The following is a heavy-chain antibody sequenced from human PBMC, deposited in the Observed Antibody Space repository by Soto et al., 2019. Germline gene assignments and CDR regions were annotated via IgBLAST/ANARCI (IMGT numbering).Heavy chain of an antibody. CDR1: GYSFADYW. V-gene: IGHV5-51*01. Sequence: GEALKISSKASGYSFADYWIALARQMTGEALVFMGIISTDDSDIRYSPSFRGQVTTSADNSISPAYQLRSSLRASYPAIYYCARQLGQYSSSWYAFDIWGQGTMVTV. J-gene: IGHJ3*02. D-gene: IGHD6-13*01. CDR2: ISTDDSDI. CDR3: ARQLGQYSSSWYAFDI.